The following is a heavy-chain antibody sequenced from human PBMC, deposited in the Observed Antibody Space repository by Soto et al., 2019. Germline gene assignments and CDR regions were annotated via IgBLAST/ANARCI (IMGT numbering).Heavy chain of an antibody. CDR1: GYTFTGYY. Sequence: ASVKVSCKASGYTFTGYYMHWVRQAPGQGPEWMGWINPNSGGANYAQKFQGRVTMTRDTSISTDYMELNRLRSDDTAVYYCARVLRVVAAPTLFDYWGQGTLVTVSS. J-gene: IGHJ4*02. CDR2: INPNSGGA. V-gene: IGHV1-2*02. D-gene: IGHD2-15*01. CDR3: ARVLRVVAAPTLFDY.